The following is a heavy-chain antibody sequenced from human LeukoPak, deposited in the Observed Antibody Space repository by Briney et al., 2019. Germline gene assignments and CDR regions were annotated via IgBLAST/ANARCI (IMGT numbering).Heavy chain of an antibody. J-gene: IGHJ4*02. CDR2: ISSNGGST. V-gene: IGHV3-64*01. CDR3: AKDPGSKYYYDSSGYLPSFDY. D-gene: IGHD3-22*01. Sequence: PGESLRLSCAASGFTFSAYWMTWVRQAPGKGLEYVSAISSNGGSTYYANSVKGRFTISRDNSKNTLYLQMNSLRAEDTAVYYCAKDPGSKYYYDSSGYLPSFDYWGQGTLVTVSS. CDR1: GFTFSAYW.